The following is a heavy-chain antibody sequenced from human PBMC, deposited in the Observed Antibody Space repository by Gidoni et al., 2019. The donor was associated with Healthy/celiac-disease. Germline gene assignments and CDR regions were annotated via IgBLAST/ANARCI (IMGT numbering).Heavy chain of an antibody. V-gene: IGHV4-39*01. J-gene: IGHJ6*03. Sequence: QLQLQESGPGLVKPSETLSLTCTVSGGSISSSSYYWGWIRQPPGKGLEWIGSIYYSGSTYYNPSLKSRVTISVDTSKNQFSLKLSSVTAADTAVYYCARQPSSSSRYYYYYMDVWGKGTTVTVSS. CDR1: GGSISSSSYY. CDR2: IYYSGST. CDR3: ARQPSSSSRYYYYYMDV. D-gene: IGHD6-6*01.